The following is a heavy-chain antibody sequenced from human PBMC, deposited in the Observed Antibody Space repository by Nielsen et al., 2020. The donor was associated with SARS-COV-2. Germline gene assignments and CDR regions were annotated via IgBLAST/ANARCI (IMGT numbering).Heavy chain of an antibody. J-gene: IGHJ4*02. CDR3: ARDYGDYVSYFDY. CDR1: GFTFSRFW. D-gene: IGHD4-17*01. V-gene: IGHV3-7*01. CDR2: IKEDGSEK. Sequence: GESLKISCAASGFTFSRFWMTWVRQAPGKGLEWVANIKEDGSEKYYVDSVKGRFTISRDNAKNSLYLQMNSLRAEDTAVYYCARDYGDYVSYFDYWGQGALVTVSS.